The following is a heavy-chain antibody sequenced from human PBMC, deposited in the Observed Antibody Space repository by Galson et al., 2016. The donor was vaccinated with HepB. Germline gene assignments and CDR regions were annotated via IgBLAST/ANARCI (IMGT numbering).Heavy chain of an antibody. V-gene: IGHV1-8*01. D-gene: IGHD3-10*01. CDR1: GYTFSSYD. CDR2: MNPNSANT. Sequence: SVKVSCKASGYTFSSYDITWVRQATGQGLEWMGWMNPNSANTDYAQHFQGRVTMTRDSSISTAYLELSSLRSEETAVYYCARAVRGSLPPDPWGQGTLVTVSS. J-gene: IGHJ5*02. CDR3: ARAVRGSLPPDP.